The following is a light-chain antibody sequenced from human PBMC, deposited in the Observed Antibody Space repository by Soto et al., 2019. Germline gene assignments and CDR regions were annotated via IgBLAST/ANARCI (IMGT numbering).Light chain of an antibody. Sequence: DIQMTQSPSSLSASVGDRVTITCGASQSISSYLNWYQQKPGKAPKLLIYAASSLQSGVPSRFSGSGSRTDFTLTISSLQPEDFSNHYCQQLNSYPPLFTFGPGT. V-gene: IGKV1-39*01. CDR1: QSISSY. J-gene: IGKJ3*01. CDR3: QQLNSYPPLFT. CDR2: AAS.